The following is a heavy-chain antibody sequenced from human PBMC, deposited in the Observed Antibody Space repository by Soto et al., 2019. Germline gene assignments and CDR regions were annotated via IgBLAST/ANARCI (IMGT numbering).Heavy chain of an antibody. Sequence: GGSLRLSCAASGFTFSDYYMSWIRQAPGKGLEWVSYISSSSSYTNYADSVKGRFTISRDNAKNSLYLQMNSLRAEDTAVYYCARGYYDILTGYTTKFDYWGQGTLVTVSS. CDR2: ISSSSSYT. CDR3: ARGYYDILTGYTTKFDY. CDR1: GFTFSDYY. V-gene: IGHV3-11*06. D-gene: IGHD3-9*01. J-gene: IGHJ4*02.